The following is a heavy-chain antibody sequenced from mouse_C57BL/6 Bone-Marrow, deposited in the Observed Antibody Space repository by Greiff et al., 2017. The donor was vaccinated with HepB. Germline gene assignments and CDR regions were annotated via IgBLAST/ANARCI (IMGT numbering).Heavy chain of an antibody. Sequence: VQLQQSGTVLARPGASVKMSCKTSGYTFTSYWMHWVKQRPGQGLEWIGAIYPGNSDTSYNQKFKGKAKLTAVTSASTAYMELSSLTNEDSAVYYCSRLITTVVGDYAKEYWGQGTSVTVS. J-gene: IGHJ4*01. CDR1: GYTFTSYW. V-gene: IGHV1-5*01. CDR2: IYPGNSDT. CDR3: SRLITTVVGDYAKEY. D-gene: IGHD1-1*01.